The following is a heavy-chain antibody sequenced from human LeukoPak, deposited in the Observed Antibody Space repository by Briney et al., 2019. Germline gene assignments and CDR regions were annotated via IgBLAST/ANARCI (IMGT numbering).Heavy chain of an antibody. CDR1: GYTFTDYY. J-gene: IGHJ4*02. CDR2: INPYDGDT. V-gene: IGHV1-2*02. Sequence: ASVKVSCKASGYTFTDYYMHWVRQAPGQGFEWMGWINPYDGDTNYAQKLQGRVTMTRDTSISTAHMEVSRLRSDDTAVYYCASDNFLYSSSTSCLFDHWAQGTLVTVSS. D-gene: IGHD2-2*01. CDR3: ASDNFLYSSSTSCLFDH.